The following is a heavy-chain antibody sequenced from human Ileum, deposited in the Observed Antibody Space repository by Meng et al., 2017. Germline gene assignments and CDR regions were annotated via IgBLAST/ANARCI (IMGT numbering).Heavy chain of an antibody. CDR1: GGSINSGSYY. CDR3: ARDGPTAGTGAFDI. J-gene: IGHJ3*02. D-gene: IGHD1-1*01. Sequence: SETLSLTCTVSGGSINSGSYYWGWIRQPPGKGLEWIGSIYYTGSTDYNPSLKSRVTISVDTSTSQFSLNLASLIAADTAVYYCARDGPTAGTGAFDIWGQGTMVTVSS. V-gene: IGHV4-39*07. CDR2: IYYTGST.